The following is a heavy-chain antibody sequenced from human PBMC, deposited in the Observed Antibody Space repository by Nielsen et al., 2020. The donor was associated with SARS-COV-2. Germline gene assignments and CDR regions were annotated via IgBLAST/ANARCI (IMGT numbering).Heavy chain of an antibody. CDR2: ISGSGGST. CDR3: AKGEQGAPYYDISTGYSNYFDY. J-gene: IGHJ4*02. Sequence: WIRQPPGKGLEWVSAISGSGGSTYYADSVKGRFTISRDNSKNTLYLQMNSLRAEDTAVYYCAKGEQGAPYYDISTGYSNYFDYWGQGTLVTVSS. D-gene: IGHD3-9*01. V-gene: IGHV3-23*01.